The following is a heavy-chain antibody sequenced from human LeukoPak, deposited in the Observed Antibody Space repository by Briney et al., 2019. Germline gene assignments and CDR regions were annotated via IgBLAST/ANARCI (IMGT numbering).Heavy chain of an antibody. CDR3: SLRYCSGTSCPGY. D-gene: IGHD2-8*02. Sequence: WGSLRLSCAASGFTFSDAWLSWVRQAPGKGPEWVGRIKSSADGGATDYAAPVKGRFSVSRDDSKDTLYLQMNSLKTEDTAVYYCSLRYCSGTSCPGYWGQGTLVTVSS. V-gene: IGHV3-15*01. J-gene: IGHJ4*02. CDR1: GFTFSDAW. CDR2: IKSSADGGAT.